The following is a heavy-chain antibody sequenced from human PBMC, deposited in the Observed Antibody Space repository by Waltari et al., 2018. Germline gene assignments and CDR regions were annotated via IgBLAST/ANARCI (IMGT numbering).Heavy chain of an antibody. CDR2: ASDSGGSS. J-gene: IGHJ4*02. CDR3: AKDLLPTGVFDY. Sequence: EVQLLESGGGLVQPGGSLRLSGAASGFSFSNYAMGWVRQVPGKGLEWVSAASDSGGSSYYADSVKGRFTISRDNSKNMLYLQMKYLSAEDTALYYCAKDLLPTGVFDYWGQGALVTVSS. D-gene: IGHD3-10*01. V-gene: IGHV3-23*01. CDR1: GFSFSNYA.